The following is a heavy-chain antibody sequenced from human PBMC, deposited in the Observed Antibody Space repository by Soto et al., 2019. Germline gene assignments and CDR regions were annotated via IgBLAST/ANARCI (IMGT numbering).Heavy chain of an antibody. CDR3: ATMDLRDY. CDR1: GFTFSSYS. J-gene: IGHJ4*02. Sequence: XESLSLSCAASGFTFSSYSMSWVRQAPGKGLEWVSAISGSGGSTYYADSVKGRFTISRDNSKNTLYLQMNSLRAEDTAVYYCATMDLRDYWGQGTLVTVSS. V-gene: IGHV3-23*01. CDR2: ISGSGGST.